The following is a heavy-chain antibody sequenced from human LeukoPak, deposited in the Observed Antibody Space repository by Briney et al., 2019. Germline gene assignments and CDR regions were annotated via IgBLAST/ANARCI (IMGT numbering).Heavy chain of an antibody. J-gene: IGHJ4*02. CDR2: IYYSGST. CDR1: GGSITSYY. CDR3: ARGSVYGDYKDY. Sequence: PSETLSLTCTVSGGSITSYYWHWLRQPPGKGLEWIGYIYYSGSTNYNPSLKSRVTISVDTSKHQFSLKLSSVTAADTAVYYCARGSVYGDYKDYWGQGTLVTVSS. D-gene: IGHD4-17*01. V-gene: IGHV4-59*12.